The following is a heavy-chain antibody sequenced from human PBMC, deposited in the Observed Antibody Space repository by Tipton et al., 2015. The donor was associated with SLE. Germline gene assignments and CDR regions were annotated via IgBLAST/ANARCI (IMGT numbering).Heavy chain of an antibody. CDR2: MNPNSGNT. D-gene: IGHD6-13*01. J-gene: IGHJ4*02. V-gene: IGHV1-8*01. CDR1: GYTFISYD. CDR3: ARDQGIAAAGPLLDFNY. Sequence: QLVQSGAEVKKPGASVKVSCKASGYTFISYDINWVRQATGQGLEWMGWMNPNSGNTGYAQKFQGRVTMTRNTSISTAYMELSSLRSEDTAVYYCARDQGIAAAGPLLDFNYWGQGTLVTVSS.